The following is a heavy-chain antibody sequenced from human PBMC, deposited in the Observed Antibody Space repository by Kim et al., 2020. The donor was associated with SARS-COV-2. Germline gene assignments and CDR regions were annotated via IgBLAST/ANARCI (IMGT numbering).Heavy chain of an antibody. J-gene: IGHJ6*02. CDR1: GYTFTSYG. D-gene: IGHD3-10*01. Sequence: ASVKVSCKASGYTFTSYGISWVRQAPGQGLEWMGWISAYNGNTNYAQKLQGRGTMTTDTSTSTAYMELRSLRSDDTAGYYCARSLLLWFGDSSMDVWGQGTTVTVSS. CDR2: ISAYNGNT. CDR3: ARSLLLWFGDSSMDV. V-gene: IGHV1-18*04.